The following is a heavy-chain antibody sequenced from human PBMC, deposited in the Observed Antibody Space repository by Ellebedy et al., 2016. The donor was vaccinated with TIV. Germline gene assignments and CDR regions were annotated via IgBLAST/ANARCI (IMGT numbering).Heavy chain of an antibody. D-gene: IGHD4-11*01. Sequence: SVKVSCKTSGYTFTSYGVSWVRQAPGQGLEWMGGTIPLFGTANYAQNFQGRVTITADESTSTAYMELSSLRSEDTAVYYCASGRTTISTWHYYGLDVWGQGTTVTVSS. CDR2: TIPLFGTA. CDR1: GYTFTSYG. V-gene: IGHV1-69*13. CDR3: ASGRTTISTWHYYGLDV. J-gene: IGHJ6*02.